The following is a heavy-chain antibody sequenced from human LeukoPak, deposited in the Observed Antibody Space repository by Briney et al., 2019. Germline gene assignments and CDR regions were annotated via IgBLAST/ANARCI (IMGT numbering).Heavy chain of an antibody. Sequence: SETLSLTCTVSVCSINTTSYIWGWIRQPPGKGQVGRGRFLVSGCIHCNPYLKSRVTISVDTSKNQFSLKLSSVTAADTAVYYCARADLSREQMVYTIIGRSVFDIWGQGKMVTVS. D-gene: IGHD2-8*01. CDR3: ARADLSREQMVYTIIGRSVFDI. CDR1: VCSINTTSYI. V-gene: IGHV4-39*01. J-gene: IGHJ3*02. CDR2: FLVSGCI.